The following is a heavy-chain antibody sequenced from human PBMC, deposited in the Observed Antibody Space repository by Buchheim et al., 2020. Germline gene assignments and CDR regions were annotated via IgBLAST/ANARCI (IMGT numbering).Heavy chain of an antibody. CDR3: ASPEGAAAGYYYGMDV. Sequence: QVQLVESGGGVVQPGRSLRLSCAASGFTFSSYAMHWVRQAPGKGLEWVAVISYDGSNKYYADSVKGRFTISRDNSKNTLYLQMNSLRAEDTAVYYCASPEGAAAGYYYGMDVWGQGTT. J-gene: IGHJ6*02. CDR2: ISYDGSNK. D-gene: IGHD6-13*01. CDR1: GFTFSSYA. V-gene: IGHV3-30-3*01.